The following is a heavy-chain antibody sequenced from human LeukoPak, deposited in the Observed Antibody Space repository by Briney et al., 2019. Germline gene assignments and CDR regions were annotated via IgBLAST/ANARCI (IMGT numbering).Heavy chain of an antibody. V-gene: IGHV3-74*01. CDR2: IDGGGSST. Sequence: GGSLRLSCVASGFTFSNHWMHWVRQVPGKGLVWVSRIDGGGSSTSYADSVKGRFSISRDNGENTLYLQMNSLGVEDTAVYYCARGPGSSGGAYVGDYWGHGTLVTVSS. D-gene: IGHD3-22*01. J-gene: IGHJ4*01. CDR1: GFTFSNHW. CDR3: ARGPGSSGGAYVGDY.